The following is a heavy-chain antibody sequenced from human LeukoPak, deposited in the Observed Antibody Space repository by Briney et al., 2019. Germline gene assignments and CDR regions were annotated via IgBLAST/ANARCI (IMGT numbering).Heavy chain of an antibody. Sequence: GGSLRLSCAASGFTFSSYAMSWVRQAPGKGLEWVSAIGGSGFTYYADSVKGRFTISRDNSKNTLYLQMNSLRAEDTAVYYCASSYYDFWSGYSWGQGTLVTVSS. D-gene: IGHD3-3*01. V-gene: IGHV3-23*01. CDR1: GFTFSSYA. CDR3: ASSYYDFWSGYS. J-gene: IGHJ4*02. CDR2: IGGSGFT.